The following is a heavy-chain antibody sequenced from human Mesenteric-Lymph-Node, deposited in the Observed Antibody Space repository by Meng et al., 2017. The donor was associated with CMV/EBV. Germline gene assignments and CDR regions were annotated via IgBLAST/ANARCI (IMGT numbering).Heavy chain of an antibody. J-gene: IGHJ6*02. CDR2: IKQDGSEK. D-gene: IGHD2-2*01. V-gene: IGHV3-7*01. CDR1: GFTFSSYW. CDR3: ARELQVVPAALCGMDV. Sequence: GESLKISCAASGFTFSSYWMSWVRQAPGKGLEWVANIKQDGSEKYYVDSVKGRFTISRDNAKNSLYLQMNSLRAEDTAVYYCARELQVVPAALCGMDVWGQGTTVTVSS.